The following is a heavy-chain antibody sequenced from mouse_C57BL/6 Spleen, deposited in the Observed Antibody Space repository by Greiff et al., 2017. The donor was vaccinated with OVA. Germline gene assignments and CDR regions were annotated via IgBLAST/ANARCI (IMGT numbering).Heavy chain of an antibody. J-gene: IGHJ4*01. Sequence: QVQLQQPGAELVKPGASVKLSCKASGYTFTSYWMHWVKQRPGQGLEWIGMIHPNSGSTNYNEKFKSKATLTVDKSSSTAYMQLSSLTSEDSAVYYCAREGGSIYAMDYWGQGTSVTVSS. CDR3: AREGGSIYAMDY. V-gene: IGHV1-64*01. CDR1: GYTFTSYW. CDR2: IHPNSGST.